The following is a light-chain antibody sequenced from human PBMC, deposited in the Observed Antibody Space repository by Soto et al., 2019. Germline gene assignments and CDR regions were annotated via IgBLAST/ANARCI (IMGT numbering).Light chain of an antibody. Sequence: EIVLTQSPATLSLSPGQRAALSCRASQTIGTELGWYQQKPGQPPRLLIYDVSGRAPGIPARFSGSGSGTDFTLTIGSLEPEDFAVYYCQQRHAWPITFGGGTRVEIK. CDR1: QTIGTE. CDR3: QQRHAWPIT. J-gene: IGKJ4*01. V-gene: IGKV3-11*01. CDR2: DVS.